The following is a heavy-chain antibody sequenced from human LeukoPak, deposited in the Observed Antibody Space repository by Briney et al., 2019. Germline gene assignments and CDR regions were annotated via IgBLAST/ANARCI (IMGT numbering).Heavy chain of an antibody. V-gene: IGHV3-48*03. CDR1: GFTFSGYE. D-gene: IGHD3-16*01. Sequence: PGGSLRLSCAASGFTFSGYEMNWVRQAPGKGLEWVSYISSSGSTIYYADSVKGRFTISRDNAKNSLYLQMNSLRAEDTAVYYCARGRKAGESLGLWGQGTLVTVSS. J-gene: IGHJ4*02. CDR2: ISSSGSTI. CDR3: ARGRKAGESLGL.